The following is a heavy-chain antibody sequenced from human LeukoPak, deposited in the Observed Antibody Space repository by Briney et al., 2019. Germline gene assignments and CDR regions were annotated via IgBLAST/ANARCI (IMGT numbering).Heavy chain of an antibody. D-gene: IGHD5-18*01. CDR2: INHSGGT. V-gene: IGHV4-34*01. CDR3: ARSLWIQLSRRRRPFDY. Sequence: PSVTLSLTSAVYGGSFSGYYWSWVPQPPGKGLEWIVEINHSGGTNYNPSLKSRVTISVDTSKNQFSLKLSSVTAADTAVYYCARSLWIQLSRRRRPFDYWGQGTLVTVSS. J-gene: IGHJ4*02. CDR1: GGSFSGYY.